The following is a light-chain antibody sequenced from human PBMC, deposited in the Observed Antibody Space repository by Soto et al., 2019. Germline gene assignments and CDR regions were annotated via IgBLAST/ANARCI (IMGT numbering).Light chain of an antibody. V-gene: IGKV3-20*01. J-gene: IGKJ3*01. CDR1: QSVGSSY. CDR2: GAS. CDR3: HQYSSSPPEFT. Sequence: EIVLTQSPGTLSLSPGERVTLSCRASQSVGSSYLAWYQQRPGQAPRLLIFGASYRATGIPDRFSGSGSGTDFTLTISRLEPEDFAVYYCHQYSSSPPEFTFGPGTKVDSK.